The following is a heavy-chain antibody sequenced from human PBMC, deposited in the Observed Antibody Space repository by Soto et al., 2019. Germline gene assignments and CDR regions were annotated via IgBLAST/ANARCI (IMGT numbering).Heavy chain of an antibody. V-gene: IGHV3-23*01. J-gene: IGHJ4*02. CDR3: ANYRYVPVAGYYFDY. CDR2: ISGSGGST. CDR1: GFTFSSYA. Sequence: GGSLRLSCAASGFTFSSYAMSWVRQAPGKGLEWVSAISGSGGSTYYADSVKGRFTISRDNSKNTLYLQMNSLRAEDTAVYYFANYRYVPVAGYYFDYWGQGTLVTVSS. D-gene: IGHD6-19*01.